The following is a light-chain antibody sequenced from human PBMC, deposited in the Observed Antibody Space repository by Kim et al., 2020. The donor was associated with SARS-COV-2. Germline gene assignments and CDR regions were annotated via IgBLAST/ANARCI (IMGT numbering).Light chain of an antibody. CDR1: SSDVGGYNY. V-gene: IGLV2-14*03. CDR3: SSDTSSSAWV. J-gene: IGLJ3*02. CDR2: DVS. Sequence: QSALTQPASVSGSPGQSITISCTGTSSDVGGYNYVSWYQQHPGKAPKLMIYDVSHRPSGVSNRFSGSKSGNTASRTISGLQAEDEADYYCSSDTSSSAWVFGGGTQLTVL.